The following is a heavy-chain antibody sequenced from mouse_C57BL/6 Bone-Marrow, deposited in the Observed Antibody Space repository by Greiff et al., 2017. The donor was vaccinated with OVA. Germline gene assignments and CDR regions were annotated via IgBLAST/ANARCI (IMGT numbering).Heavy chain of an antibody. CDR2: IDPENGDT. V-gene: IGHV14-4*01. CDR1: GFNIKDDY. J-gene: IGHJ4*01. CDR3: TNYYGSSPYYYAMDY. Sequence: EVKLVESGAELVRPGASVKLSCTASGFNIKDDYMHWVKQRPEQGLEWIGWIDPENGDTEYASKFQGKATITADTSSNTAYLQLSSLTSEDTAVYYCTNYYGSSPYYYAMDYWGQGTSVTVSS. D-gene: IGHD1-1*01.